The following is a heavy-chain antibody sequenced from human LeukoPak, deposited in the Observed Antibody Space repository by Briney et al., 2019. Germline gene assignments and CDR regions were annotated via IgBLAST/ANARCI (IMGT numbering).Heavy chain of an antibody. Sequence: GASVKVSCKTSGYTFTGYYMHWVRQAPGQGLEWMGWINPNSGGTNYAQKFQGRVTMTRDTSISTAYMELSRLRSDDTAVYYCARDWADYDSSGQDYWGQGTLVTVSS. D-gene: IGHD3-22*01. V-gene: IGHV1-2*02. J-gene: IGHJ4*02. CDR1: GYTFTGYY. CDR2: INPNSGGT. CDR3: ARDWADYDSSGQDY.